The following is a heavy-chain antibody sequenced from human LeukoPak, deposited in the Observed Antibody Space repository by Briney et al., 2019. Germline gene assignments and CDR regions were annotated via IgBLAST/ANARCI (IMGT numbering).Heavy chain of an antibody. CDR2: IRYDGSNK. Sequence: GGSLRLSCAASGFTFSSYGMHWVRQAPGKGLEWVAFIRYDGSNKYYADSVKGRFTISRDNSKNTLYLQMNSLRAEDTAVYYCARDGSGSYWEFDYWGQGTLVTVSS. J-gene: IGHJ4*02. D-gene: IGHD1-26*01. CDR1: GFTFSSYG. CDR3: ARDGSGSYWEFDY. V-gene: IGHV3-30*02.